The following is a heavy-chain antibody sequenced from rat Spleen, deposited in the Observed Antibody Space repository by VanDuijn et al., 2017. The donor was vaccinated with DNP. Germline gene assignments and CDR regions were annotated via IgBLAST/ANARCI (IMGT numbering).Heavy chain of an antibody. CDR3: VRWVRALDY. CDR1: GYSITSTY. Sequence: EVQLQESGPGLVKPSQSLSLTCSVTGYSITSTYWGWIRKFPGNKMEWIGHINYSGSTNYHPSLRSRISITRDTSKNQFFLQLNSVTTEDTATYYCVRWVRALDYWGQGVMVTVSS. D-gene: IGHD4-1*01. J-gene: IGHJ2*01. V-gene: IGHV3-1*01. CDR2: INYSGST.